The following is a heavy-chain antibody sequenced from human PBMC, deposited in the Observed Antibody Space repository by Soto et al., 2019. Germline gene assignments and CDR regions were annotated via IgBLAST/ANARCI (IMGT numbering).Heavy chain of an antibody. D-gene: IGHD3-16*01. V-gene: IGHV5-51*01. CDR2: IYPGDSDT. CDR3: ARLLGINYYYGIDV. Sequence: GESLKISCRGPGYRFPGYWIGWVRQMPGKGLEWMGTIYPGDSDTRYSPSFQGQVTISADKSISTAYLQWNSLKASDTAMYYCARLLGINYYYGIDVWGQVATVTVSS. CDR1: GYRFPGYW. J-gene: IGHJ6*02.